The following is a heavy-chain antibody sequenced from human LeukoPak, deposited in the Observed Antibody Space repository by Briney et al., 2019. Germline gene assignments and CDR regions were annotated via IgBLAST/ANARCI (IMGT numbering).Heavy chain of an antibody. J-gene: IGHJ5*02. D-gene: IGHD3-10*01. CDR2: IYHSGST. V-gene: IGHV4-30-2*01. CDR1: GGSISSGGYS. CDR3: ARTHITMVRGVISGDNWFDP. Sequence: PSETLSLTCAVSGGSISSGGYSWSWIRQPPGKGLGWIGYIYHSGSTYYNPSLKSRVTISVDRSKNQFSLKLSSVTAADTAVYYCARTHITMVRGVISGDNWFDPWGQGTLVTASS.